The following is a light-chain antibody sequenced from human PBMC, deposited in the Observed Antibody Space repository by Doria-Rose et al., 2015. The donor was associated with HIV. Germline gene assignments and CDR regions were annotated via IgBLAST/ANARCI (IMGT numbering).Light chain of an antibody. J-gene: IGLJ1*01. CDR3: QSYDSRLSVYV. V-gene: IGLV1-40*01. CDR2: GTS. CDR1: SSNIGAGFD. Sequence: QPGLTQPPSVSGAPGQRVAISCTGSSSNIGAGFDVNWYQQFPGTAPKLLIHGTSNRPSVVPDRFSGSKSGTSASLAISGLRAEDEADYYCQSYDSRLSVYVFGTGTKVTVL.